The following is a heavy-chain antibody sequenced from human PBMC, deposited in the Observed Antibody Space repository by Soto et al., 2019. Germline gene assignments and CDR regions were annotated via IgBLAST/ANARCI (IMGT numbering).Heavy chain of an antibody. Sequence: ASVKVSCKASGYTFSGHFMHWVRQAPGQRLEWMGWINPNNIGATNYAQMFQGGVTITRDTSINTVYMELNTLRSDDTAVYYCARRGFCNTTTCRAFDYWGQGTLVTVSS. D-gene: IGHD2-15*01. CDR3: ARRGFCNTTTCRAFDY. CDR2: INPNNIGAT. J-gene: IGHJ4*02. V-gene: IGHV1-2*02. CDR1: GYTFSGHF.